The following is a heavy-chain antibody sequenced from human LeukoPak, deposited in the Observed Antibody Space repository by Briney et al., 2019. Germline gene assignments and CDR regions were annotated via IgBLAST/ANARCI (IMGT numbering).Heavy chain of an antibody. CDR3: AKILSGYYALYSFDY. CDR2: LSGSGGST. J-gene: IGHJ4*02. CDR1: GFTFSSYA. D-gene: IGHD3-22*01. Sequence: GGSLRLSCAASGFTFSSYAMTWVRQAPGKGLEWVSALSGSGGSTYYADSVKGRFTISRDNSKNTLYLQMNSLRAEDTAVYYCAKILSGYYALYSFDYWGQGTLVTVSS. V-gene: IGHV3-23*01.